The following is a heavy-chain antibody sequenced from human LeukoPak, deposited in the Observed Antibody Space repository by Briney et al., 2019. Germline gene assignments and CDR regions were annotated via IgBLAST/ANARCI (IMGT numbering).Heavy chain of an antibody. J-gene: IGHJ5*02. CDR1: GFTFSSYS. V-gene: IGHV3-21*01. CDR3: ARDLMVRGRFGFDP. CDR2: ISSSSSYI. Sequence: GGSLRLSCAASGFTFSSYSMNWVRQAPGKGLEWVSSISSSSSYIYYADSVKGRFTISRDNAKNSLYLQMNSLRAEDTAVYYCARDLMVRGRFGFDPWDQGTLVTVSS. D-gene: IGHD3-10*01.